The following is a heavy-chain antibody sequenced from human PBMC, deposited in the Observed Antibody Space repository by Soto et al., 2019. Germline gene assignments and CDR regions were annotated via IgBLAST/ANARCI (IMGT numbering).Heavy chain of an antibody. J-gene: IGHJ4*02. CDR1: GYIFINYY. CDR2: INPSGGST. Sequence: ASVKVSCKTSGYIFINYYMHWVRQAPGQGLEWMGIINPSGGSTSYAQKFQGRVTMTRDTATSTVYMELSSLRSEDTAVYYCARSGQDSSDWYIQLSYWGQGTLVTVSS. CDR3: ARSGQDSSDWYIQLSY. D-gene: IGHD6-19*01. V-gene: IGHV1-46*03.